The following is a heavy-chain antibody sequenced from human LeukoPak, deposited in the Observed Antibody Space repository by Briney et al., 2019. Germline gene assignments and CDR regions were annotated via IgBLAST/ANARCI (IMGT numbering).Heavy chain of an antibody. V-gene: IGHV1-58*02. J-gene: IGHJ4*02. CDR2: IVIGSGNT. CDR3: ARAGNYGSGPPYFDY. CDR1: GFTFTSSA. D-gene: IGHD3-10*01. Sequence: ASVKVSCKASGFTFTSSAMQWVRQARGQRLEWIGWIVIGSGNTNYAQKFQERVTISRDMSTSTAYMELSSLRSEDTAVYYCARAGNYGSGPPYFDYWGQGTLVTVSS.